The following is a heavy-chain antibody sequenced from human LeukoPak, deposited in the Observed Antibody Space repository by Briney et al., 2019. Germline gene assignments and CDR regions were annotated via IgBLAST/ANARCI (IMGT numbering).Heavy chain of an antibody. CDR1: GYSISSGYY. J-gene: IGHJ4*02. CDR2: IYHTGTT. V-gene: IGHV4-38-2*02. D-gene: IGHD3-10*01. CDR3: GRDLGGSGSYYYE. Sequence: KASETLPLTCAVSGYSISSGYYWGWLRQPPGKGLEWIASIYHTGTTYYNPSLKSRVTISLDTSKNQFSLKLSSVTAADTAVYYCGRDLGGSGSYYYEWGQGTLVTVSS.